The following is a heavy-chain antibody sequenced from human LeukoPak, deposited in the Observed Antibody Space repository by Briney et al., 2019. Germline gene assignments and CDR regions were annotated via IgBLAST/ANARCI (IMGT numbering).Heavy chain of an antibody. V-gene: IGHV3-23*01. Sequence: GGSLRLSCAASGFTFSSYAMSWVRQAPGKGLEWVSAISGSGGSTYYADSVKGRFTISRDNSKNTLYLQMNSLRAEDTAAYYCAKSDVPAATSPIYYYYYGMDVWGQGTTVTVSS. D-gene: IGHD2-2*01. CDR2: ISGSGGST. CDR1: GFTFSSYA. CDR3: AKSDVPAATSPIYYYYYGMDV. J-gene: IGHJ6*02.